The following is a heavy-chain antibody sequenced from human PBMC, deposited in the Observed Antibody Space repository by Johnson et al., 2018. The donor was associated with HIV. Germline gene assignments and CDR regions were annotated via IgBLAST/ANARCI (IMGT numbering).Heavy chain of an antibody. CDR1: GFTFSNAW. J-gene: IGHJ3*02. CDR2: IKQDGSEK. V-gene: IGHV3-7*03. Sequence: VQLVESGGGVVQPGGSLRLSCAASGFTFSNAWMSWVRQAPGKGLEWVANIKQDGSEKYYVDSVKGRFTISRDNAKNSLYLQMNSLRAEDTAVYYCARELYDILTGSPGAFDIWGQGTMVTVSS. D-gene: IGHD3-9*01. CDR3: ARELYDILTGSPGAFDI.